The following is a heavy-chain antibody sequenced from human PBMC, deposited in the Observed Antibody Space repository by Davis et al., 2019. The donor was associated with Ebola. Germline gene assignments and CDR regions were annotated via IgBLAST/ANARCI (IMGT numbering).Heavy chain of an antibody. D-gene: IGHD4-11*01. CDR2: TGHSGYT. V-gene: IGHV4-34*01. Sequence: SETLSLTCAVYGDSVSDYFWSWIRQPPGKGLEWIGETGHSGYTSYNPSLKSRVTLSADTSKNQVSLNLRSVTAADTAVYFCARTTQTSVSDSGLGYNYFDPWGQGVLITVSS. CDR3: ARTTQTSVSDSGLGYNYFDP. J-gene: IGHJ5*02. CDR1: GDSVSDYF.